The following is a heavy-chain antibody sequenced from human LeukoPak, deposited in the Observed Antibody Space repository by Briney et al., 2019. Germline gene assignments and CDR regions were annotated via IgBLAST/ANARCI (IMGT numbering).Heavy chain of an antibody. D-gene: IGHD3-22*01. CDR2: IRSSSRTI. V-gene: IGHV3-48*01. Sequence: GGSLRLSCAASGFTFSSYSMNWVRQARGKGLEWVSYIRSSSRTIYYADSVKGRFTISRDNSQNTLYLQMNSLRAEDTAVYYCARGSHYDSSGFTHFDLWGRGTLVTVSS. CDR1: GFTFSSYS. CDR3: ARGSHYDSSGFTHFDL. J-gene: IGHJ2*01.